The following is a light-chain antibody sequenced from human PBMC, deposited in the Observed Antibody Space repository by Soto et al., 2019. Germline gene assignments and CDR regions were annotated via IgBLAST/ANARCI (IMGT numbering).Light chain of an antibody. CDR2: EGS. Sequence: QSALTQSASVSGSPGQSITLSCTGTSSDVGSYNLVSWYQQHPGKAPKLIIYEGSKRPSGVSNRFSASKSGNLASLRISGLQAEDEADYYCCSYAGSSTFLVFGGGTKLTVL. V-gene: IGLV2-23*03. CDR3: CSYAGSSTFLV. J-gene: IGLJ3*02. CDR1: SSDVGSYNL.